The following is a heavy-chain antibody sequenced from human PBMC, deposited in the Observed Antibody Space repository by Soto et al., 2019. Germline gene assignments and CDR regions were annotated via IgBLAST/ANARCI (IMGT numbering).Heavy chain of an antibody. J-gene: IGHJ4*02. CDR2: ISYDGRQK. Sequence: QVQLVESGGGVVQPGRSLRLSGAASRFTFSRYAMNWVRQAPGKGLEWVAVISYDGRQKHYVDSVKGRFTISRDESDNTLYLQMSSLRPEATAVYYCAKDGYFDTYYFDHWGQGTLVTVSS. V-gene: IGHV3-30*04. D-gene: IGHD3-22*01. CDR1: RFTFSRYA. CDR3: AKDGYFDTYYFDH.